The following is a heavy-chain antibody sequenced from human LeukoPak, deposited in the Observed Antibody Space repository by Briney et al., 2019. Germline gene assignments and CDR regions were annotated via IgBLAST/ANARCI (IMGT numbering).Heavy chain of an antibody. CDR1: GFTFSSFA. V-gene: IGHV3-23*01. CDR2: VSSSGGST. CDR3: AKPSVVRGVY. Sequence: PGGSLRLSCAASGFTFSSFAMSWVRQAPGKGLEWVSAVSSSGGSTYYADSVKGRFTISRDSSKNTLYLQMNSLRAEDTAVYYCAKPSVVRGVYWGQGTLVTVSS. J-gene: IGHJ4*02. D-gene: IGHD3-10*01.